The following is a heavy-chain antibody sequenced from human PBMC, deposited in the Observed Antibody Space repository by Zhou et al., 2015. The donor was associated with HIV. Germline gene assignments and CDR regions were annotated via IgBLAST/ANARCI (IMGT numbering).Heavy chain of an antibody. CDR3: ARDRGGATRPGWRYFDL. J-gene: IGHJ2*01. V-gene: IGHV1-8*01. Sequence: QVQMVQSGAEVKKPGASVKVSCKTSGYMFTTHDINWVRQATGQGLEWMGWMNPNSGKTVYAQNFQGRVTFTADRSTSTAYMDLRSLNSEDTAVYYCARDRGGATRPGWRYFDLWGRGTLVTVSS. D-gene: IGHD6-6*01. CDR2: MNPNSGKT. CDR1: GYMFTTHD.